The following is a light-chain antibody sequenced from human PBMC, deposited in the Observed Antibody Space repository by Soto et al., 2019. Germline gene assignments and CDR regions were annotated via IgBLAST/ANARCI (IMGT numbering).Light chain of an antibody. CDR3: SSYTTGSTLV. Sequence: QSALTQPASVSASPGQSITISCTGTSSDVGTYKYVSWYQHHTGKATKLMIYDVSNRTSGVSNRFSGSKSGNTASMIISGLQTEDEADYYCSSYTTGSTLVFGGGTKLTVL. V-gene: IGLV2-14*03. CDR1: SSDVGTYKY. J-gene: IGLJ2*01. CDR2: DVS.